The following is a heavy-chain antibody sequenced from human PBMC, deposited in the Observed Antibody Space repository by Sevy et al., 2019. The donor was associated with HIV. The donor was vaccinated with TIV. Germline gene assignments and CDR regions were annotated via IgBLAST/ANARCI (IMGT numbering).Heavy chain of an antibody. D-gene: IGHD2-15*01. CDR2: ISPLNGDT. Sequence: ASVKVSCKTSGYTFTRYIISWVRQAPGQGLEWMGWISPLNGDTKYVQKFQGRVTMSIDTSTSTAYMDLRSLRSDDTAVYYCARGYCTGGSCSPGGFWGQGTLVTVSS. CDR1: GYTFTRYI. CDR3: ARGYCTGGSCSPGGF. V-gene: IGHV1-18*01. J-gene: IGHJ4*02.